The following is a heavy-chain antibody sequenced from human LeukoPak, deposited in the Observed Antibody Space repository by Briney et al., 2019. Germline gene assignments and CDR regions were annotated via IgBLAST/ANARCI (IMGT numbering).Heavy chain of an antibody. D-gene: IGHD3-10*01. CDR2: ISAYNGNT. CDR3: ARDGYYYGSGSYYRDFDY. Sequence: ASVKVSCKASGYTFTSYGINWVRQAPGQGLEWMGWISAYNGNTNYAQKLQGRVTMTTDTSTSTAYMELRSLRSDDTAVYYCARDGYYYGSGSYYRDFDYWGQGTLVTVSS. CDR1: GYTFTSYG. V-gene: IGHV1-18*01. J-gene: IGHJ4*02.